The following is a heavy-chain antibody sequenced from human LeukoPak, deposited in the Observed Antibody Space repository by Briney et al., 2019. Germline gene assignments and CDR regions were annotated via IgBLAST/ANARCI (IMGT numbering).Heavy chain of an antibody. D-gene: IGHD3-10*02. V-gene: IGHV3-15*07. Sequence: GGSLRLSCVASGFPFSSYWMNWLRQAPEKGLEWVGRVKSKKDGETADYGVPVKGRFIISRDDSKNTLYLQMSSLKTDDTAVYYCSLSGPLSGGLMAVWGQGTTVTVSS. CDR1: GFPFSSYW. J-gene: IGHJ6*02. CDR2: VKSKKDGETA. CDR3: SLSGPLSGGLMAV.